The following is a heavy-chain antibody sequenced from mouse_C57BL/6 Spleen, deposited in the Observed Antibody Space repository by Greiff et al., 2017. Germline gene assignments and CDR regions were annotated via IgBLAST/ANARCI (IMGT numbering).Heavy chain of an antibody. Sequence: QVQLQQPGAELVKPGASVKLSCTASGYTFTSYWMPWVKQRPGQGLEWIGMIHPNSGSTNYNEKFKSKATLTVDKSSSTAYMQLSSLTSEDSAVYYCARYGDYPAWFAYWGQGTLVTVSA. CDR2: IHPNSGST. CDR3: ARYGDYPAWFAY. D-gene: IGHD2-4*01. J-gene: IGHJ3*01. CDR1: GYTFTSYW. V-gene: IGHV1-64*01.